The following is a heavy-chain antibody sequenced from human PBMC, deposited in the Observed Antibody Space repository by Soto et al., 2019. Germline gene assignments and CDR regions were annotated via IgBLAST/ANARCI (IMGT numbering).Heavy chain of an antibody. J-gene: IGHJ4*02. V-gene: IGHV1-18*01. Sequence: ASVKVSCKASGYTFTSYGISWVRQAPGQGLEWMGWISAYNGNTNYAQKLQGRVTMTTDTSTSTAYMELSSLRSEDTAVYYCARYYYDFWSGYYVPFDYWGQGTLVTVSS. CDR1: GYTFTSYG. D-gene: IGHD3-3*01. CDR3: ARYYYDFWSGYYVPFDY. CDR2: ISAYNGNT.